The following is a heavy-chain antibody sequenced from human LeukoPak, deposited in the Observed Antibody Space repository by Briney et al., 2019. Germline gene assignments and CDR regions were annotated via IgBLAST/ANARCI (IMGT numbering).Heavy chain of an antibody. D-gene: IGHD2-8*01. CDR2: INPNSGGT. CDR3: ASRRYCTNGVCYPFDY. CDR1: GYTFTGYY. V-gene: IGHV1-2*02. J-gene: IGHJ4*02. Sequence: ASVKVSCKASGYTFTGYYMHWVRQAPGQGLEWMGWINPNSGGTNYAQKFQGRVAMTRDTSISTAYMELSRLRSDDTAVYYCASRRYCTNGVCYPFDYWGQETLVTVSS.